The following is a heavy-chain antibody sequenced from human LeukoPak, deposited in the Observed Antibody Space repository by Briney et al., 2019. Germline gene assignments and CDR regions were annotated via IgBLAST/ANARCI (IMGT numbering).Heavy chain of an antibody. V-gene: IGHV3-53*01. D-gene: IGHD4-17*01. CDR1: GFTFSTYW. J-gene: IGHJ5*02. CDR3: ARLTTVTTGLDP. CDR2: IYSGGST. Sequence: PGGSLRLSCAASGFTFSTYWMHWVRQAPGKGLVWVSVIYSGGSTYYADSVKGRFTISRDNSKNTLYLQMNSLRAEDTAVYYCARLTTVTTGLDPWGQGTLVTVSS.